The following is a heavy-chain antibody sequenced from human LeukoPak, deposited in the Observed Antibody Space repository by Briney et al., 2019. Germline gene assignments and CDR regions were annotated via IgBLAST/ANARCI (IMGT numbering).Heavy chain of an antibody. CDR3: VGSGDLSY. Sequence: GGSLRLSCTASGFTFSSSWMHWVRQAPGKGLVWVSCLNSDGSRISYVDSVKGRFTISRDNAKNTLYLQMNSLRAEDTAVYYCVGSGDLSYWGQGTLVTVSS. D-gene: IGHD3-10*01. CDR2: LNSDGSRI. J-gene: IGHJ4*02. V-gene: IGHV3-74*01. CDR1: GFTFSSSW.